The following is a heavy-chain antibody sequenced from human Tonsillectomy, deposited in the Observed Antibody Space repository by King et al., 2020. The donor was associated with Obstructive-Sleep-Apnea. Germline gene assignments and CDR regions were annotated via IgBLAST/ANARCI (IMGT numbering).Heavy chain of an antibody. CDR3: ARVGGDWYFDL. D-gene: IGHD2-15*01. V-gene: IGHV4-39*07. J-gene: IGHJ2*01. CDR1: GGSITSSSYY. CDR2: IHYSGST. Sequence: QLQESGPGLVKPSETLSLTCTVSGGSITSSSYYWGWIRQPPGKGLEWIGSIHYSGSTFYNPSLKSRVTISVATSKNQFSLRLSSVTAADTAVYYCARVGGDWYFDLWGRGTLVTVSS.